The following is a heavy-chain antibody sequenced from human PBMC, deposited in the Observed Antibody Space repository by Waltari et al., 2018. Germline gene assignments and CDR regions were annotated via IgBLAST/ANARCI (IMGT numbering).Heavy chain of an antibody. V-gene: IGHV4-34*01. D-gene: IGHD1-26*01. CDR2: INHSGST. CDR3: AREGMGATTSAGAFDI. CDR1: GGSFSGYY. J-gene: IGHJ3*02. Sequence: QVQLQQWGAGLLKPSETLSLTCAVYGGSFSGYYWSWIRQPPGKGLEWIGEINHSGSTNYNPSLKGLVTISVDTSKNQFSLKLSSVTAADTAVYYCAREGMGATTSAGAFDIWGQGTMVTVSS.